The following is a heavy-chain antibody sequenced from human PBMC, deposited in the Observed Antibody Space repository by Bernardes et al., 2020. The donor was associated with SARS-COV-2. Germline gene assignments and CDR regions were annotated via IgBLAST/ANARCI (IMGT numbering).Heavy chain of an antibody. V-gene: IGHV3-30-3*01. CDR1: GFTFSSYA. Sequence: GGSLRLSCAASGFTFSSYAMHWVRQAPGKGLEWVAVISYDGSNKYYADSVKGRFTISRDNSKNTLYLQMNSLRAEDTAVYYCAREILPVYGMDVWGQGTTVTLPS. CDR3: AREILPVYGMDV. J-gene: IGHJ6*02. D-gene: IGHD2-15*01. CDR2: ISYDGSNK.